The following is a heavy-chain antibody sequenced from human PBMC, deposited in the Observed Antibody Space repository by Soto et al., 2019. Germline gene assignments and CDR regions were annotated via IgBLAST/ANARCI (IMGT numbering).Heavy chain of an antibody. CDR2: IIPIFGTA. CDR1: GGTFSSYA. D-gene: IGHD6-13*01. J-gene: IGHJ6*02. CDR3: ARGSSSWYRTYYYYGMDV. Sequence: QVQLVQSGAEVKKPGSSVKVSCKASGGTFSSYAISWVRQAPGQGLEWMGGIIPIFGTANYAQKFQGRVTITADESTSTAYMELSSLRSEDTAVYYCARGSSSWYRTYYYYGMDVWGQGTTVTVSS. V-gene: IGHV1-69*01.